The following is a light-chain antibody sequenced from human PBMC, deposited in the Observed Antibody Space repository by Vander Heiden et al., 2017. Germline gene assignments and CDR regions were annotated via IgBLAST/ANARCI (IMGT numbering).Light chain of an antibody. CDR1: SSHIGSNY. Sequence: SVLTQPPSASGTPGQRLTISCSGSSSHIGSNYVYWYQQLPGTAPKLLIYRNDQRPSGVPDRFSGSRSGTSASLAISGLRSEDEADYYCAAWDDSLSGVVFGGGTKLTVL. J-gene: IGLJ2*01. CDR2: RND. V-gene: IGLV1-47*01. CDR3: AAWDDSLSGVV.